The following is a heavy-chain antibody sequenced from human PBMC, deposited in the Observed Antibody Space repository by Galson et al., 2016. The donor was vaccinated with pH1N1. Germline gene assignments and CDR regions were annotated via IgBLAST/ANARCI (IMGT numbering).Heavy chain of an antibody. CDR1: GGSFSDSS. Sequence: ETLSLTCAVYGGSFSDSSWGWIRQPPGKGLEWIGEINHSGNASYNASLKSRVTISIDTSKNQFSLNLNSVTAADTAVYYCARDGGLKSSNLSPGESDVWGQGTTVTV. J-gene: IGHJ6*02. CDR2: INHSGNA. CDR3: ARDGGLKSSNLSPGESDV. D-gene: IGHD4-11*01. V-gene: IGHV4-34*01.